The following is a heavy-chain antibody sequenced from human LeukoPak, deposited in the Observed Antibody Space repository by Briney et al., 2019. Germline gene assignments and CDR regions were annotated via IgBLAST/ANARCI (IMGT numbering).Heavy chain of an antibody. Sequence: SETLSLTCTVSGGSISSYYWSWIRQPPGKGLEWIGYIYYSGSTNYNPSLKSRVTMSEDTSKNQFSLKLRSVTAADMAVYYCAGYDSSGYDAFDIWGQGTMVTVSS. V-gene: IGHV4-59*01. J-gene: IGHJ3*02. CDR1: GGSISSYY. D-gene: IGHD3-22*01. CDR3: AGYDSSGYDAFDI. CDR2: IYYSGST.